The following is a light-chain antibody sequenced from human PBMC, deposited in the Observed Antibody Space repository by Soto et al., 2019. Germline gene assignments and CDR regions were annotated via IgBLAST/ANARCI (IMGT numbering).Light chain of an antibody. CDR2: EAS. J-gene: IGKJ1*01. V-gene: IGKV3-11*01. CDR3: QQGRTWPWT. Sequence: EIVLTQSPATLSLSPGERATLSRRASQSVSSSLAWSQQKLGQAPRLLIYEASDRATGIPARFSGSGSGADFAPNISRLGPEDFAVYYCQQGRTWPWTFGQGTQVEIK. CDR1: QSVSSS.